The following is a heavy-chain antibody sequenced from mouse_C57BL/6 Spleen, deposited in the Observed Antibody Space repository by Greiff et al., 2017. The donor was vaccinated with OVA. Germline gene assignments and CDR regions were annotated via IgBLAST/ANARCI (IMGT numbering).Heavy chain of an antibody. V-gene: IGHV5-4*01. J-gene: IGHJ2*01. D-gene: IGHD2-5*01. CDR2: ISDGGSYT. CDR3: ARDSNYGYFDY. CDR1: GFTFSSYA. Sequence: EVKLVESGGGLVKPGGSLKLSCAASGFTFSSYAMSWVRQTPEKRLEWVATISDGGSYTYYPDNVKGRFTISRDNAKNNLYLQMSHLKSEDTAMYYCARDSNYGYFDYWGQGTTLTVSS.